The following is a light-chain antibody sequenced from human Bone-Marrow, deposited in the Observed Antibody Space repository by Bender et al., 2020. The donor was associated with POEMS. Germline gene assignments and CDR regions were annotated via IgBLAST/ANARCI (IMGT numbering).Light chain of an antibody. J-gene: IGLJ3*02. CDR3: STFAGSKNLM. Sequence: QSALTQPPSASGSLGQSVTISCTGTSSDVGGNDFVSWFQQHPGKAPNLLIFEVTKRPSGVPDRFSRSRSDSTASLTVSGLRAEDEGDYYCSTFAGSKNLMFGGEPRLTV. V-gene: IGLV2-8*01. CDR1: SSDVGGNDF. CDR2: EVT.